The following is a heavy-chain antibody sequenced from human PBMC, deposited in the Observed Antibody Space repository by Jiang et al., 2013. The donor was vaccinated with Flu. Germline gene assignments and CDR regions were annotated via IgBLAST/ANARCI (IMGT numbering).Heavy chain of an antibody. CDR1: GFTFSSYS. V-gene: IGHV3-21*01. CDR2: ISSSSSYI. Sequence: EVQLLESGGGLVKPGGSLRLSCAASGFTFSSYSMNWVRLAPGKGLEWVSSISSSSSYIYYADSVKGRFTISRDNAKNSLYLQMNSLRAEDTAVYYCARAVYYYGSGSYYPDAFDIWGQGTMVTVSS. J-gene: IGHJ3*02. CDR3: ARAVYYYGSGSYYPDAFDI. D-gene: IGHD3-10*01.